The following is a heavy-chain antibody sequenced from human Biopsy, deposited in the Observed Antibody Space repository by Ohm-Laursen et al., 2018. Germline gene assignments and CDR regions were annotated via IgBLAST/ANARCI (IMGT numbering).Heavy chain of an antibody. Sequence: SLRLSCAASGFPFSTYAMSWVRQTPGKGLEWVSSINGGGDGTFYADSVKGRFSISRDNSKNTLYLQMDSLRAEDTALYYCARDYTWNYVGIGYWGHGTLVTVTS. CDR2: INGGGDGT. CDR3: ARDYTWNYVGIGY. J-gene: IGHJ4*01. CDR1: GFPFSTYA. D-gene: IGHD1-7*01. V-gene: IGHV3-23*01.